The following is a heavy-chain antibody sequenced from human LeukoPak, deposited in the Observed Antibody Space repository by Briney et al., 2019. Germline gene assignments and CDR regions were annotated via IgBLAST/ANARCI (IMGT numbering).Heavy chain of an antibody. CDR3: AKGYSKDYDY. CDR1: GFTFDDYA. J-gene: IGHJ4*02. V-gene: IGHV3-9*01. CDR2: ISWNSGSI. Sequence: PGGSLRLSCAASGFTFDDYAMHWVRQAPGKGLEWVSGISWNSGSIGYADSVKGRFTISRDNAKNSLCLQMNSLRAEDTALYYCAKGYSKDYDYWGQGTLVTASS. D-gene: IGHD1-1*01.